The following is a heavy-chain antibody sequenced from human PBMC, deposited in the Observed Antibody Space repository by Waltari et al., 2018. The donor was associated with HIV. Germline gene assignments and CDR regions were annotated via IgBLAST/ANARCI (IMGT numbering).Heavy chain of an antibody. V-gene: IGHV1-2*05. CDR2: LNPNSGGT. CDR1: AYTFTGSF. D-gene: IGHD3-3*01. Sequence: QVPVEQSGPQVKTYGASAEVSCKASAYTFTGSFIHWVRQAPGEGPVWLGRLNPNSGGTHFAQRFQGRITMTWDPSTNTAYMELTGLRFDDTGLYYCARQLCSSRLCISGYDFWGQGTRVTVSS. J-gene: IGHJ4*02. CDR3: ARQLCSSRLCISGYDF.